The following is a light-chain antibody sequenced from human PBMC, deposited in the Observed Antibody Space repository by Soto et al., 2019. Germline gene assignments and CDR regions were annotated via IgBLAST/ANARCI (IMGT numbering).Light chain of an antibody. V-gene: IGKV3-20*01. Sequence: EIVLTQSPATLSLSPGERATLSCRASQSVSSYLAWYQQKPGQAPRLLIYGASSRATGIPDRFSGSGSGTDFTLTISRLEPEDFAVYYCQQYGSSPPLTFGQGTRLENK. CDR3: QQYGSSPPLT. J-gene: IGKJ5*01. CDR1: QSVSSY. CDR2: GAS.